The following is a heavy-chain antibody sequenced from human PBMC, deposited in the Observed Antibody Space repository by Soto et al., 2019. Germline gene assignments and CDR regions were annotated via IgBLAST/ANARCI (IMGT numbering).Heavy chain of an antibody. CDR2: IWYDGSNQ. V-gene: IGHV3-33*01. J-gene: IGHJ5*02. CDR1: GFTFSNYG. CDR3: ARDSDYGSNSGWLDP. Sequence: SGGSLRLSCAASGFTFSNYGMHWVRQAPGKGLEWVTVIWYDGSNQYYADSVKGRFTISRDDSKNTLYLQMNSLRAEDTAVFYCARDSDYGSNSGWLDPWGQGALVTVSS. D-gene: IGHD4-17*01.